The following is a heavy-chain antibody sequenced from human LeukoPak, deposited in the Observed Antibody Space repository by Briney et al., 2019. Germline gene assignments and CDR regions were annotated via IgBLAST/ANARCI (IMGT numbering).Heavy chain of an antibody. D-gene: IGHD7-27*01. CDR3: ARDPSDWGTGAFDI. CDR2: ISSSSSYI. CDR1: GFTFSSYS. J-gene: IGHJ3*02. Sequence: GGSLRLSCAASGFTFSSYSMNWVRQAPGKGLEWVSSISSSSSYIYYADSVKGRFTISRDNAKNSLYLQMNSLRAEDTAVYYCARDPSDWGTGAFDIWGQGTMVIVSS. V-gene: IGHV3-21*01.